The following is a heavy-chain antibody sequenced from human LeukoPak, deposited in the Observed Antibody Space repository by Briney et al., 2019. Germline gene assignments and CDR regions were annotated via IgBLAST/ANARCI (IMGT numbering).Heavy chain of an antibody. J-gene: IGHJ5*02. CDR2: INHSGST. Sequence: SETLSPTCAVYGGSFSGYYWSWIRQPPGKGLEWIGEINHSGSTNYNPSLKSRVTISVDTSKNQFSLKLSSVTAADTAVYYCARFRQQLSRGWFDPWGQGTLVTVSS. V-gene: IGHV4-34*01. CDR3: ARFRQQLSRGWFDP. CDR1: GGSFSGYY. D-gene: IGHD6-13*01.